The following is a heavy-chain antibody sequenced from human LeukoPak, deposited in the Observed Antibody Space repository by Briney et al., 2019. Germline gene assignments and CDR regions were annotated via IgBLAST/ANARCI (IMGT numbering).Heavy chain of an antibody. CDR1: GGSISSSSYY. CDR3: ARLGLVVVAATGFY. Sequence: SETLSLTCTVSGGSISSSSYYWGWIRQPPGKGLEWIGSTYYSGSTYYNPSLKSRVTISVDTSKNQFSLKLSSVTAADTAVYYCARLGLVVVAATGFYWGQGTLVTVSS. V-gene: IGHV4-39*01. J-gene: IGHJ4*02. CDR2: TYYSGST. D-gene: IGHD2-15*01.